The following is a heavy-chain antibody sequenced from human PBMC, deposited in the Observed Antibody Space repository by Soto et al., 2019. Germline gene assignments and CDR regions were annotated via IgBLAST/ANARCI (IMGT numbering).Heavy chain of an antibody. CDR3: ARSGHRFDD. CDR1: GGSISSGPYS. CDR2: FYYSGST. Sequence: SETLSLTCTVSGGSISSGPYSWGWIRQPPGKGLEWIGTFYYSGSTNYNPSLESRVTISVDTPRNQFSLKVSSVTAADTAVYYCARSGHRFDDWGQGILVTVSS. V-gene: IGHV4-39*01. D-gene: IGHD3-10*01. J-gene: IGHJ4*02.